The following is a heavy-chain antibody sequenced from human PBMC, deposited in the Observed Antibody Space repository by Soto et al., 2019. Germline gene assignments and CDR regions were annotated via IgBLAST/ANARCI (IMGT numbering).Heavy chain of an antibody. CDR3: AKDNCGGGCYSHDY. J-gene: IGHJ4*02. V-gene: IGHV3-30*18. CDR2: ISYDGSNK. D-gene: IGHD2-21*02. CDR1: GFTFSSYG. Sequence: SGGSLRLSCAASGFTFSSYGMHWVRQAPGKGLEWVAVISYDGSNKYYADSVKGRFTISRDNSKNTLYLQMNSLRAEDTAVYYCAKDNCGGGCYSHDYWGQGTLVTVSS.